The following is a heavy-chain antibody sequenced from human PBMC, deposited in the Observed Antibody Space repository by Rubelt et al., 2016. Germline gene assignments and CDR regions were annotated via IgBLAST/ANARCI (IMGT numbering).Heavy chain of an antibody. D-gene: IGHD1-26*01. J-gene: IGHJ3*02. CDR1: GGSFSGYY. CDR2: VYYSGST. Sequence: VQIQQWGAGLLKTSENLSLTCAVYGGSFSGYYWSWIRQPPGKGLEWIERVYYSGSTNYNTSLKSRVTITIDTSKNQFSLKMTSVTAADTAVYYCARRPIVGDPRYALDIWGQGTMVTVSS. CDR3: ARRPIVGDPRYALDI. V-gene: IGHV4-34*01.